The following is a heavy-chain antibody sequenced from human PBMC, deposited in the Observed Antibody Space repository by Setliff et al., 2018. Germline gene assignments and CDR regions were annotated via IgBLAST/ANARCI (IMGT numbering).Heavy chain of an antibody. CDR2: INTNTGNP. CDR1: GGTFSSYG. Sequence: GASVKVSCKASGGTFSSYGVTWVRQAPGQGLEWMGWINTNTGNPTYAQGFTGRFVFSLDTSVSTAYLQISSLKAEDTAVYYCASSAKAARPGYYYYYMDVWGKGTTVTVSS. V-gene: IGHV7-4-1*02. J-gene: IGHJ6*03. D-gene: IGHD6-6*01. CDR3: ASSAKAARPGYYYYYMDV.